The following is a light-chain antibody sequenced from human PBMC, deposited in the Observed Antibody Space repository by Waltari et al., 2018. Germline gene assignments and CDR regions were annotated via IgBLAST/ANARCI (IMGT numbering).Light chain of an antibody. V-gene: IGLV2-23*02. CDR3: CSYAGSTTVL. Sequence: QSALTQPASVSGSPGQSITISCTGTSRDVGSYNFVSLYQQHADKAPKLMIYEVNKRPSGVSNRCSGSKSGNTASLTISGLQAEDEADYYCCSYAGSTTVLFGGGTNLTVL. CDR1: SRDVGSYNF. CDR2: EVN. J-gene: IGLJ2*01.